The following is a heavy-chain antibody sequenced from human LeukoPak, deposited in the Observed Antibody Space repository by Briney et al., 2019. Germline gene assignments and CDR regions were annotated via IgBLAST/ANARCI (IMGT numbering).Heavy chain of an antibody. CDR2: IYYNGRT. J-gene: IGHJ4*02. V-gene: IGHV4-61*01. CDR1: GGSVSDSSFY. CDR3: ARVVLTGLYKGYFDY. Sequence: SETLSLTCIVSGGSVSDSSFYWSWIRQPPGKGLEWIGYIYYNGRTNYNPSVKSRVTISIDTSNNQFFLNLNSVTAADTAVYYCARVVLTGLYKGYFDYWGQGTLVTVSS. D-gene: IGHD3-9*01.